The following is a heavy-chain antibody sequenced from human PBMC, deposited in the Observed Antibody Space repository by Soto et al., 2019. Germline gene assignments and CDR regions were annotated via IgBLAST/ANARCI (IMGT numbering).Heavy chain of an antibody. J-gene: IGHJ4*02. V-gene: IGHV4-31*01. Sequence: LSVTCTVSAGSISSGGYYWILISQRPGKGLEWIGYIYYSGSTYYIPSLKSLVTIAVDTSKNRCCLELSSVAAADTAVYYCARVRGGEPFDDWVQGTRVTVSS. CDR3: ARVRGGEPFDD. CDR1: AGSISSGGYY. CDR2: IYYSGST. D-gene: IGHD2-21*01.